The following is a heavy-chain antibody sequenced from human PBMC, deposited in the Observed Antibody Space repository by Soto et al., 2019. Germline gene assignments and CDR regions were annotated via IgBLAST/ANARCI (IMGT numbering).Heavy chain of an antibody. D-gene: IGHD1-26*01. J-gene: IGHJ4*02. CDR2: ISYDGSNK. V-gene: IGHV3-30-3*01. CDR1: GFTFSSYA. CDR3: ARPLRHRSYEFDY. Sequence: HPGGSLRLSCAASGFTFSSYAMHWVRQAPGKGLEWVAVISYDGSNKYYADSVKGRFTISRDNSKNTLYLQMNSLRAEDTAVYYCARPLRHRSYEFDYWGQGTLVTVSS.